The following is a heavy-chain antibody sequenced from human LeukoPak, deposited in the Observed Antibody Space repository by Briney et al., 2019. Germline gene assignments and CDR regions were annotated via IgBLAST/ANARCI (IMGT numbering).Heavy chain of an antibody. J-gene: IGHJ4*02. D-gene: IGHD1-26*01. CDR1: GFTFSTYS. V-gene: IGHV3-48*02. CDR3: ARDFRSLYYFDY. CDR2: ISSSSGTI. Sequence: PGGSLRLSCAASGFTFSTYSMNWVRQAPGKGLEWVSYISSSSGTIYHADSVKGRFTISRDNAKNSLYLQMNSLRDEDTAVYYCARDFRSLYYFDYWGQGTLVTVSS.